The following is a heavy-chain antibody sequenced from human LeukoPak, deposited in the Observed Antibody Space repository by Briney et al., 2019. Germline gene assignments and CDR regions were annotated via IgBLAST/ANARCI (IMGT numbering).Heavy chain of an antibody. J-gene: IGHJ3*02. Sequence: GGSLRLSCAASGFTVSSNYLSWVRQAPGKGLEWVSVIYSGGSTYYADSVKGRFTISRDNSKNTLYLQMNSLRAEDTAVYYCCGGLNRYYDFWSGYSAFDIWGQGTMVTVSS. CDR2: IYSGGST. CDR3: CGGLNRYYDFWSGYSAFDI. V-gene: IGHV3-53*01. CDR1: GFTVSSNY. D-gene: IGHD3-3*01.